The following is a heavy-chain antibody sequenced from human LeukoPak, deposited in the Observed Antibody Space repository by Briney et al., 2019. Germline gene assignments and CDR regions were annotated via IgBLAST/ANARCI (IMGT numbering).Heavy chain of an antibody. D-gene: IGHD1-14*01. Sequence: GGSLRLSCAASGFTFSTYWMTWVRQAPGKGLEWVATIRPDGSEKYYVDSVKGRFTMSRDNAKNSLYLQMNSLRAEDTAVYYCAGYTRPLDYWGQGTLVTVSS. CDR1: GFTFSTYW. CDR3: AGYTRPLDY. CDR2: IRPDGSEK. J-gene: IGHJ4*02. V-gene: IGHV3-7*04.